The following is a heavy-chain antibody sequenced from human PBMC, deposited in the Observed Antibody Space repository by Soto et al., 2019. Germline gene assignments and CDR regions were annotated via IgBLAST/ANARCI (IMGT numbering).Heavy chain of an antibody. Sequence: QVQLQESGPGLVQPSGTLSLTCAVSGDSINNSHWWSWVRQTPGKGLEWIGETYHSGTTNYNPSLKTRVTISIDKSKNQSSLKMNSVTAAATAVYYCAREVNSSTARGPNWFDTLGQGTLVTVSS. V-gene: IGHV4-4*02. D-gene: IGHD6-13*01. J-gene: IGHJ5*02. CDR1: GDSINNSHW. CDR3: AREVNSSTARGPNWFDT. CDR2: TYHSGTT.